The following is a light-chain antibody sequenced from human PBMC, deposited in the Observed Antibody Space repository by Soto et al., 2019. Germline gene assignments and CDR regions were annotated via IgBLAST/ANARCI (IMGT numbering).Light chain of an antibody. J-gene: IGKJ1*01. CDR2: RAS. CDR3: QQYNGYSRA. Sequence: DIQMTQSPSTLSASIGDRVTITCRASQSISDWLAWYQQKPGKAPKLLNYRASNLESGVPSRFSGSGSGTEFTLTISSLQPDDFATYYCQQYNGYSRAFGQGTKVEIK. V-gene: IGKV1-5*03. CDR1: QSISDW.